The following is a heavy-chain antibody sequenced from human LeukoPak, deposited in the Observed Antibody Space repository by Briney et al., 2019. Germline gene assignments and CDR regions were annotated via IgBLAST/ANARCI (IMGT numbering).Heavy chain of an antibody. J-gene: IGHJ4*02. Sequence: SETLSLTCAVSGGSISSSNWWSWVRQPPGKGLEWIGEIYHSGSTNYNSSLKSRITISVDKSKNQFSLEMSSVTAADTAVYHCARDGTENFYSFDYWGQGTLVAVSS. CDR3: ARDGTENFYSFDY. D-gene: IGHD1-14*01. CDR2: IYHSGST. V-gene: IGHV4-4*02. CDR1: GGSISSSNW.